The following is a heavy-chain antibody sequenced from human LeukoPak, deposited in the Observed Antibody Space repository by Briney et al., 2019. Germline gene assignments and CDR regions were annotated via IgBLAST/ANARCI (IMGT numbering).Heavy chain of an antibody. CDR3: VKRIQSALAAGY. CDR2: ISGSGGNT. J-gene: IGHJ4*02. V-gene: IGHV3-23*01. CDR1: GFIFSNYA. D-gene: IGHD5-18*01. Sequence: GGSLRLSCAASGFIFSNYALSWVRQAPGKGLEWVSDISGSGGNTYYAKSVRGRFTISRDNSKNTLYLQMNSLRAGDTAIYYCVKRIQSALAAGYWGQGALVTVSS.